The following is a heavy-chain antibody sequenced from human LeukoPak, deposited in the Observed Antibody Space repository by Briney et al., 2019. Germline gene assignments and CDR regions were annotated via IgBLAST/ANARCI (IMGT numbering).Heavy chain of an antibody. CDR3: VKRIQSALAAGY. CDR2: ISGSGGNT. J-gene: IGHJ4*02. V-gene: IGHV3-23*01. CDR1: GFIFSNYA. D-gene: IGHD5-18*01. Sequence: GGSLRLSCAASGFIFSNYALSWVRQAPGKGLEWVSDISGSGGNTYYAKSVRGRFTISRDNSKNTLYLQMNSLRAGDTAIYYCVKRIQSALAAGYWGQGALVTVSS.